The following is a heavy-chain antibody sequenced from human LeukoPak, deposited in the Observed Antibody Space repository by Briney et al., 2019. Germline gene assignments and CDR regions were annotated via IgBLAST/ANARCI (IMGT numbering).Heavy chain of an antibody. Sequence: GGSLRLSCAASGFTFSSYSMHWVRQAPGKGLEWVALISYDGSNKYYADSVKGRFTISRDNSKNTLYLQMNSLRAEDTAVYYCAKDEYDFWSGYSDWGQGTLVTVSS. CDR1: GFTFSSYS. V-gene: IGHV3-30-3*01. CDR2: ISYDGSNK. J-gene: IGHJ4*02. D-gene: IGHD3-3*01. CDR3: AKDEYDFWSGYSD.